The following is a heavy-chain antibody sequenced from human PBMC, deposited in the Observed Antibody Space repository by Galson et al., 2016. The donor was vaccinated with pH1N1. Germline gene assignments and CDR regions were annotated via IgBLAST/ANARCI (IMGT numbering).Heavy chain of an antibody. J-gene: IGHJ4*02. CDR2: IDPFDSYT. CDR3: ARLTYYDSSPIDF. Sequence: QSGAEVKKPGESLKISCEGSGYNIASYWIAWVRQMPGRGLEWMGKIDPFDSYTNYSPSFQGHVTISADKSINTAYLQWNTLRASDTAMYFCARLTYYDSSPIDFWGQGTLVTVSS. D-gene: IGHD3-22*01. CDR1: GYNIASYW. V-gene: IGHV5-10-1*01.